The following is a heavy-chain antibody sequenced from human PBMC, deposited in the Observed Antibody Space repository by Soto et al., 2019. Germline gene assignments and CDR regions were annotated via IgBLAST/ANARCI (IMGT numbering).Heavy chain of an antibody. J-gene: IGHJ4*02. V-gene: IGHV4-31*03. CDR3: ARAQTIFGIITVFDY. CDR1: GGSINSGGYY. D-gene: IGHD3-3*01. CDR2: IYYSGST. Sequence: PSETLSLTCTVSGGSINSGGYYWSWIRQHPGKGLEWIGYIYYSGSTYYNPSLKSRVTISVDTSKNQFSLKLTSVTAADTAVHFCARAQTIFGIITVFDYWGQGTLVTVSS.